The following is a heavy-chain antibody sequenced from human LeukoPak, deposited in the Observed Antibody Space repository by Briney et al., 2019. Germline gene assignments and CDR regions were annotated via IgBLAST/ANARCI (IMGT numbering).Heavy chain of an antibody. CDR1: GYIFTGYY. D-gene: IGHD3-22*01. J-gene: IGHJ5*02. Sequence: ASVKVSCEASGYIFTGYYMYWVRQAPGQGLEWMGWINPNSGGTNYAQKFQGRVTMTRDTSISTAYMELSRLRSDDTAVYYCARKQYPYYDDSRGPLDLWGQGTLVTVSS. CDR3: ARKQYPYYDDSRGPLDL. V-gene: IGHV1-2*02. CDR2: INPNSGGT.